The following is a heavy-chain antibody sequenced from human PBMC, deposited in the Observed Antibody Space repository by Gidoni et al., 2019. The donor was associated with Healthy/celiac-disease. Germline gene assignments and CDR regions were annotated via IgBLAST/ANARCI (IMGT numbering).Heavy chain of an antibody. Sequence: QVQLVQSGAEVKTPGASVKVPCKASGYTFTGYYMHWVRQAPGQGPEWMGWINPNSGGTNYAQKFQGRVTMTRDTSISTAYMELSRLRSDDTAVYYCATLPYPVVPAAIFGVFDIWGQGTMVTVSS. CDR3: ATLPYPVVPAAIFGVFDI. CDR1: GYTFTGYY. CDR2: INPNSGGT. J-gene: IGHJ3*02. V-gene: IGHV1-2*02. D-gene: IGHD2-2*01.